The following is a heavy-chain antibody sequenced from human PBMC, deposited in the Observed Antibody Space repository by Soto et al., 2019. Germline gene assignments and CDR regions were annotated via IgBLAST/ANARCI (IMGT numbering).Heavy chain of an antibody. V-gene: IGHV4-59*01. CDR1: GGSLSSYY. Sequence: SETLSLTCTVSGGSLSSYYWSWIRQPPGKGLEWIGYNYYSGSTNYNPSLKSRVTISVDTSKNQFSLKLSSVTAADTAVYYCARTPIYSSSWWGGWFDPWGQGTLVTVSS. J-gene: IGHJ5*02. CDR3: ARTPIYSSSWWGGWFDP. D-gene: IGHD6-13*01. CDR2: NYYSGST.